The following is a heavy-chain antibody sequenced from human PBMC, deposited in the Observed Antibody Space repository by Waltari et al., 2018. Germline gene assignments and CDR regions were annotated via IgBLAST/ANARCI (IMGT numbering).Heavy chain of an antibody. Sequence: EVQLLGSGGDLVQPGGSLRLSCAASGFTFTRCGMRWVRQAPGKGPDGVSSISAVGTSTDYGYSMKGRFNISRDKSENTLYLQMNRLRAEDTALYYCAKGTWGSAFDIWGQGTMVTVSS. V-gene: IGHV3-23*01. D-gene: IGHD7-27*01. CDR2: ISAVGTST. CDR3: AKGTWGSAFDI. CDR1: GFTFTRCG. J-gene: IGHJ3*02.